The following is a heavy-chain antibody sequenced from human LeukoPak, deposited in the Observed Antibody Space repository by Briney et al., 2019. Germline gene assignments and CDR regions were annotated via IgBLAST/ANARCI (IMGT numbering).Heavy chain of an antibody. V-gene: IGHV4-4*02. Sequence: SETLSLTCAVSGGSINSSNWWSWVRQPPGKGLEWIGEIFHSGSTSYNPSLKSRVTISVDKSKNQFSLKLSSVTAADTAVYYCARDRLGSSGWYTYWGQGTLVTVSS. J-gene: IGHJ4*02. CDR1: GGSINSSNW. CDR2: IFHSGST. D-gene: IGHD6-19*01. CDR3: ARDRLGSSGWYTY.